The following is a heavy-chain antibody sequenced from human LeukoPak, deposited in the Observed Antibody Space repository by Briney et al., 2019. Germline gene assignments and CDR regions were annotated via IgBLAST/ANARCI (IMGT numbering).Heavy chain of an antibody. Sequence: GGSLRLSCAASGFTFSSYNMNWVRQAPGKGPEWVSSITSSSSYIYYADSVKGRFTISRDNAKNSLYLQMDSLRVEDTAVYYCARDLLWGQGTLVTVSS. CDR1: GFTFSSYN. CDR3: ARDLL. V-gene: IGHV3-21*06. CDR2: ITSSSSYI. J-gene: IGHJ4*02.